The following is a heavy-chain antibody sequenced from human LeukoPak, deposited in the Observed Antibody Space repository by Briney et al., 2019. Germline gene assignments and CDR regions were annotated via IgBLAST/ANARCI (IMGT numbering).Heavy chain of an antibody. D-gene: IGHD1-26*01. V-gene: IGHV1-2*04. CDR2: INPNSGGT. J-gene: IGHJ3*02. CDR3: ARSSYSGSYQLRNAFDI. Sequence: GASVKVSCKASGYTFTGYYMHWVRQAPGQGLEWMGWINPNSGGTNYAQKFQGWVTMTRDTSISTAYMELSRLRSDDTAVYYCARSSYSGSYQLRNAFDIWGQGTMVTVSS. CDR1: GYTFTGYY.